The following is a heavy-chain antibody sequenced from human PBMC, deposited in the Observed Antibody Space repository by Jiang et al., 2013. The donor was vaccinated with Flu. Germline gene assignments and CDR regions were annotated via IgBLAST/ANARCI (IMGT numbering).Heavy chain of an antibody. CDR3: ARRHYAGDY. CDR2: IYPGNSET. Sequence: GAEVKKPGESLKISCKGSGYSFANYWIGWVRQMPGKGLEWMGIIYPGNSETRHSPSFQGQVTISADKSISTAYLHWSSLQASDTAMYYCARRHYAGDYWGQGTLVTVSS. J-gene: IGHJ4*02. CDR1: GYSFANYW. V-gene: IGHV5-51*01. D-gene: IGHD4-17*01.